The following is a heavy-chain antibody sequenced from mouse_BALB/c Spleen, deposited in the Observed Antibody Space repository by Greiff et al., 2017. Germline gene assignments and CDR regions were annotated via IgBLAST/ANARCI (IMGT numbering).Heavy chain of an antibody. D-gene: IGHD2-4*01. CDR1: GFTFNTYA. V-gene: IGHV10-1*02. J-gene: IGHJ1*01. CDR3: VRQDYDEYFDV. CDR2: IRSKSNNYAT. Sequence: EVKLVESGGGLVQPKGSLKLSCAASGFTFNTYAMNWVRQAPGKGLEWVARIRSKSNNYATYYADSVKDRFTISRDDSQSMLYLQMNNLKTEDTAMYYCVRQDYDEYFDVWGAGTTVTVSS.